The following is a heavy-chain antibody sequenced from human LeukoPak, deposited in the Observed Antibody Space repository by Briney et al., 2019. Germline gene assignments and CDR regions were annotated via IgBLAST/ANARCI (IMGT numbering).Heavy chain of an antibody. CDR3: ARYGDTNYFDY. CDR2: INHSGRT. D-gene: IGHD3-10*01. J-gene: IGHJ4*02. CDR1: GGSFSDYY. V-gene: IGHV4-34*01. Sequence: SETLSLTCAVYGGSFSDYYWSWIRQPPGRGLEWIGEINHSGRTNYNPSLKGRVTISVDTSKNQFSLKLNSVTAADTAVYYCARYGDTNYFDYWGQGTLVTVSS.